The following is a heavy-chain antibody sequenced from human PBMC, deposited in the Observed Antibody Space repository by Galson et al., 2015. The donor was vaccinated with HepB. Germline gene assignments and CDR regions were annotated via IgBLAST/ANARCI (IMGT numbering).Heavy chain of an antibody. CDR2: ISTTSSST. D-gene: IGHD3-22*01. CDR1: GFTFSDYY. V-gene: IGHV3-11*06. J-gene: IGHJ4*02. CDR3: ASMEYYDSRGYYPPGFDY. Sequence: SLRLSCAASGFTFSDYYMSWIRQAPGKGLEWVSYISTTSSSTKYADSVKGRFTISRDNAKKSLYLQMNSLRAEDTAVYYCASMEYYDSRGYYPPGFDYWGQGTLVTVSS.